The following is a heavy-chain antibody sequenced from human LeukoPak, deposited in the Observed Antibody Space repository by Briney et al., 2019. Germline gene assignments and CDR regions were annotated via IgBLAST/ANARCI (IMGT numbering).Heavy chain of an antibody. V-gene: IGHV3-7*01. CDR1: GFTFSRYW. D-gene: IGHD3-22*01. Sequence: GGSLRLSCAASGFTFSRYWMNWVRQAPGKGLEWVANIKLDGSEKYYVDSVKGRFTISRDNAKNSLYLQMSSLRVEDTAVYYCARIDYYDSSGYSYYYYGMDVWGQGTTVTVSS. CDR2: IKLDGSEK. CDR3: ARIDYYDSSGYSYYYYGMDV. J-gene: IGHJ6*02.